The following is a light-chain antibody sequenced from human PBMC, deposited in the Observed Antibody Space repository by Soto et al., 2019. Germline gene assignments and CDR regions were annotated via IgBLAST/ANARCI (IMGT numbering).Light chain of an antibody. V-gene: IGKV1-5*03. CDR3: QQYNTYPLT. Sequence: DIQMTQSPSTLSASVGDRVTITCRASQIISTWLAWYQQKPGKAPKLLIYKASSLEGGVPSRFSGSGSGTEFNITISCLQPDDFATYYCQQYNTYPLTFGGGTTVDIK. J-gene: IGKJ4*01. CDR2: KAS. CDR1: QIISTW.